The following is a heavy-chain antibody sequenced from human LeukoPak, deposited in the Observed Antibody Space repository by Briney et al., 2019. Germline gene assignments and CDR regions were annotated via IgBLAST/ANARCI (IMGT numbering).Heavy chain of an antibody. V-gene: IGHV3-33*08. D-gene: IGHD3-22*01. CDR2: VSDNGRTQ. J-gene: IGHJ3*02. CDR1: GITFSNFG. Sequence: GGSLRLSCAASGITFSNFGMHWVRQAPGKGLEWVAVVSDNGRTQYYADSVKGRFTVSRDNSKNTLYLQMNSLRAEDTAVYYCARETPASYYDSSGYPDAFDIWGQGTMVTVSS. CDR3: ARETPASYYDSSGYPDAFDI.